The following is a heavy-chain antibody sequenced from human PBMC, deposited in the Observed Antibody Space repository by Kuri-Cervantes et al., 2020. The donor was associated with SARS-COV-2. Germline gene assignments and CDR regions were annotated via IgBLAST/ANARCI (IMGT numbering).Heavy chain of an antibody. CDR3: ARDTMSSSSWSRYYYYGMDV. CDR2: IYYSGST. CDR1: GGSISSYY. J-gene: IGHJ6*02. V-gene: IGHV4-59*01. D-gene: IGHD6-13*01. Sequence: SETLSLTCTVSGGSISSYYWSWIRQPPGKGLEWIGYIYYSGSTNYNPSLKSRVTISVDTSKNQFSLKLCSVTAADTAVYYCARDTMSSSSWSRYYYYGMDVWGQGTTVTVSS.